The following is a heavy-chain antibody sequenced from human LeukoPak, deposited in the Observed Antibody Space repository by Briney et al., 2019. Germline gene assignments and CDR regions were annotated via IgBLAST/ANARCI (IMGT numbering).Heavy chain of an antibody. CDR3: ARGGVYGSGGYYFDY. J-gene: IGHJ4*02. CDR1: GDSISSYY. V-gene: IGHV4-59*01. D-gene: IGHD3-10*01. CDR2: IYYSGSN. Sequence: SETLSLTRTVSGDSISSYYWSWVRQPPGKGLEWVGYIYYSGSNNYNPSLKSRVTISGDTSKKQFSLKLRSVHAGDTAVYFCARGGVYGSGGYYFDYWGQGTLVTVSS.